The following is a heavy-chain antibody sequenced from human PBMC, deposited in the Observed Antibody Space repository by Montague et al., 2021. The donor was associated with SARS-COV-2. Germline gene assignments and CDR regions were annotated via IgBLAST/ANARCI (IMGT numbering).Heavy chain of an antibody. V-gene: IGHV4-59*08. CDR2: IYYSGRN. J-gene: IGHJ4*02. D-gene: IGHD6-19*01. CDR3: ARQSGRLWGIAVAGAFDY. CDR1: GGFISSYY. Sequence: SETLSLTCTVSGGFISSYYWSWIRQPPGKGLEWIGYIYYSGRNNYKPSXXSGVTISVDTSKNQFSLKLRSVTAADTAVYYCARQSGRLWGIAVAGAFDYWGQGTLVTVSS.